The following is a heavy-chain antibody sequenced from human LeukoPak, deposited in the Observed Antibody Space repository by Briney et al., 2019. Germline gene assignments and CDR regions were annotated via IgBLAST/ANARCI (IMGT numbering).Heavy chain of an antibody. CDR3: ARGYCSSTSCYTGGQLDY. J-gene: IGHJ4*02. CDR2: INWNGGST. D-gene: IGHD2-2*02. V-gene: IGHV3-20*04. CDR1: GFIFGDYG. Sequence: GGSLRLSCAASGFIFGDYGMSWVRQAPGKGLEWVSGINWNGGSTGSADSVKGRFTISRDNAKNSPYLQMNSLRAEDTALYYCARGYCSSTSCYTGGQLDYWGQGTLVTVSS.